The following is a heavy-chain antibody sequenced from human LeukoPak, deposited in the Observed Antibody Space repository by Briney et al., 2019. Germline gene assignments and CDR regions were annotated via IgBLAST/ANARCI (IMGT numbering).Heavy chain of an antibody. D-gene: IGHD4-23*01. CDR2: IYISGST. Sequence: AGGSLRLSCATSGFSVSNNYMSWVRQGPGKGLEWVSIIYISGSTYYAESVKGGFTISRANSHNTVFLQMKSLRVEDTAVYYCARVYGGRRWLDPWGQGTLVTVSS. J-gene: IGHJ5*02. CDR3: ARVYGGRRWLDP. V-gene: IGHV3-66*02. CDR1: GFSVSNNY.